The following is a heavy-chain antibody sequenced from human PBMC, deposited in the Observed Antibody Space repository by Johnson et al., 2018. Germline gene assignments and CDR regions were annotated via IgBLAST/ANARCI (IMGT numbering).Heavy chain of an antibody. CDR1: GIPFRSYG. D-gene: IGHD1-26*01. V-gene: IGHV3-30*18. J-gene: IGHJ3*02. CDR2: ISYDGSNK. Sequence: QVQLVESGVGVVQPGRSLRLSCVASGIPFRSYGMHWVRQAPGKGLEWVAVISYDGSNKFYADSVKGRFTIFRDNSKNTVYLQMNSLKTEDTALYYCSKKVYSPGPLCAFDMWGQGTKVTVSS. CDR3: SKKVYSPGPLCAFDM.